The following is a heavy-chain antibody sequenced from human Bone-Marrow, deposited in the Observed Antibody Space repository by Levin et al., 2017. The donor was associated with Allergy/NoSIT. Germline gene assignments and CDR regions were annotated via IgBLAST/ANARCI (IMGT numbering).Heavy chain of an antibody. CDR1: GGSISSYY. CDR2: IYYSGST. CDR3: ARFIRGKAGYYDS. V-gene: IGHV4-59*01. Sequence: PSETLSLTCTVSGGSISSYYWSWIRQPPGKGLEWIGYIYYSGSTNYNPSLKSRVTISVDTSKNQFSLKLSSVTAADTAVYYCARFIRGKAGYYDSWGQGTLVTVSS. J-gene: IGHJ4*02. D-gene: IGHD3-22*01.